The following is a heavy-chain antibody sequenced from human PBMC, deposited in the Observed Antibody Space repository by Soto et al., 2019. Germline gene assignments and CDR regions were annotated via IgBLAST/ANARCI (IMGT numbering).Heavy chain of an antibody. CDR2: ISGSDGST. J-gene: IGHJ4*02. CDR1: GFTRSNFA. V-gene: IGHV3-23*01. CDR3: AKDKYYD. D-gene: IGHD3-3*01. Sequence: EVQLFESGGGLVQPGGSLRRSCAASGFTRSNFAMSWVRQATEKGLEWVSAISGSDGSTYYADSVKSRFTISRDHSKNTLFFKMSSLRAEDTAVYYCAKDKYYDWGQGTLFTVST.